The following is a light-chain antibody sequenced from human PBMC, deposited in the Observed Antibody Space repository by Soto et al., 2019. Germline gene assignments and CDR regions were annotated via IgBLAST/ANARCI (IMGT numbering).Light chain of an antibody. V-gene: IGKV3-15*01. CDR2: GAS. CDR3: QQYNNWPPWT. J-gene: IGKJ1*01. CDR1: QSVSSK. Sequence: ELVMTQSPATLSVSPGERATLSCRGSQSVSSKLAWYQQKPGQAPRLLIYGASTRATGIPARFSGSGSGTEFTLTISSLQSEDFAVYYCQQYNNWPPWTFGQGTKVDI.